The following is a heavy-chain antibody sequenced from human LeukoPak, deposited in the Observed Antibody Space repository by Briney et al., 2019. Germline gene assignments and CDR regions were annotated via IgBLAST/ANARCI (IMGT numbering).Heavy chain of an antibody. Sequence: GGSLRLSCAASGFTFSSYPLNWVRQAPGKGLEWVSSISTSNTYIYYADSVKGRFTISRDNAKNSLYLQMNSLRAEDTAVYYCAREWRVGAPFDYWGQGTLVTVSS. D-gene: IGHD1-26*01. CDR3: AREWRVGAPFDY. CDR2: ISTSNTYI. J-gene: IGHJ4*02. V-gene: IGHV3-21*01. CDR1: GFTFSSYP.